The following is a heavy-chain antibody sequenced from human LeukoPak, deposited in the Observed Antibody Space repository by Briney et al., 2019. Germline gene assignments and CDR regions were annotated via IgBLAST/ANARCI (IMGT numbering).Heavy chain of an antibody. D-gene: IGHD6-19*01. V-gene: IGHV4-30-4*01. CDR3: ARGRYSSGWFFDY. CDR1: GGSISSGDYY. J-gene: IGHJ4*02. CDR2: IYYSGST. Sequence: SETLSLTCTVSGGSISSGDYYWSWIRQPPGKGLEWIGYIYYSGSTYYNPSLKSRVTISVDTSKNQFSLKLSSVTAADTAVHYCARGRYSSGWFFDYWGQGTLVTVSS.